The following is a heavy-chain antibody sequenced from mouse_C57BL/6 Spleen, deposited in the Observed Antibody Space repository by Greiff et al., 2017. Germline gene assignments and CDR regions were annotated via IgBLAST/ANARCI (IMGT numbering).Heavy chain of an antibody. CDR2: IHPNNGGT. CDR1: GYTFPDYN. V-gene: IGHV1-22*01. J-gene: IGHJ2*01. D-gene: IGHD2-5*01. CDR3: AREESNYLYYFDD. Sequence: EVQLQQSGPELVKPGASVKLSCKASGYTFPDYNMHWVKQSHGKSLAWIGFIHPNNGGTSSNQKFKGKATLPVDQSSSTAYMELRSLTSEDSAVYYCAREESNYLYYFDDWGQGTTLTVAS.